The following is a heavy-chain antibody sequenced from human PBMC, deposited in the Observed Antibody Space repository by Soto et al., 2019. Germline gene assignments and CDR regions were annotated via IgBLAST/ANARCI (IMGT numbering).Heavy chain of an antibody. J-gene: IGHJ4*02. CDR2: IYHSGST. V-gene: IGHV4-4*02. Sequence: SETLSLTCAVSGGSINRRYWWSWARQSPGKGLEWIGEIYHSGSTNYNPSLKSRVTISVDKSKNQFSLNLSSVTAADTAVYYCARDQNGSGNYYTRYFDYWGQGTLVTVSS. CDR1: GGSINRRYW. D-gene: IGHD3-10*01. CDR3: ARDQNGSGNYYTRYFDY.